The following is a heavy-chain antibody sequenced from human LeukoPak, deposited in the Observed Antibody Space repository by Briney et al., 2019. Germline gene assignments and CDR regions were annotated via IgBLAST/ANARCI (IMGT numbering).Heavy chain of an antibody. V-gene: IGHV1-69*13. CDR2: NIPIFGTA. D-gene: IGHD6-19*01. CDR3: ARESIAVADNYYYYGMDV. J-gene: IGHJ6*02. CDR1: GGTFSSYA. Sequence: ASVKVSCKASGGTFSSYAISWVRQAPGQGLEWMGGNIPIFGTANYAQRFQGRVTITADESTSTAYMELSSLRSEDTAVYYCARESIAVADNYYYYGMDVWGQGTTVTVSS.